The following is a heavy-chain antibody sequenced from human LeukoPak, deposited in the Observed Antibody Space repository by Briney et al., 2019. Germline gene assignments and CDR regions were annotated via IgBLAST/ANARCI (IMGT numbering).Heavy chain of an antibody. CDR3: AKDFTVVVTAIVDY. Sequence: GGSLTLSCAASGFTFSSYAMSWVRQPPGKGLEWVSAISGSGGSTYYADSVKGRFTISRDNSKNTLYLQMNSLRAEDTAVYYCAKDFTVVVTAIVDYWGQGTLVTVSS. V-gene: IGHV3-23*01. D-gene: IGHD2-21*02. CDR2: ISGSGGST. CDR1: GFTFSSYA. J-gene: IGHJ4*02.